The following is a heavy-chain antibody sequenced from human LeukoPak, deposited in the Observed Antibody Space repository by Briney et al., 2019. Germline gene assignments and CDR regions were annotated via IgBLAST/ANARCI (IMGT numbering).Heavy chain of an antibody. J-gene: IGHJ4*02. CDR2: ISGSGGST. D-gene: IGHD2-8*01. CDR1: GFTFSSYA. V-gene: IGHV3-23*01. Sequence: PGGSLRLSCAASGFTFSSYAMSWVRQAPGKGLEWVSAISGSGGSTYYADSVKGRFTISRDNSKNTLYLQMNSLRAEDTAVYYCASILRRGRSFDYWGQGTLVTVSS. CDR3: ASILRRGRSFDY.